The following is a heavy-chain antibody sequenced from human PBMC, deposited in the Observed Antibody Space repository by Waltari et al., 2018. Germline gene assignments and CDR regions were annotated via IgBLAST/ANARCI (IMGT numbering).Heavy chain of an antibody. CDR3: TTKLVWRIVSSAGDY. D-gene: IGHD6-6*01. CDR2: IKSKTDGGTT. CDR1: GFTFSNAW. J-gene: IGHJ4*02. Sequence: EVQLVESGGGLVKPGGSLRLSCAASGFTFSNAWMSWVRQAPGKGLEWVGRIKSKTDGGTTDYAAPVKGRFTISRDDSKNTLYLQMNSLKTEDTAVYYCTTKLVWRIVSSAGDYWGQGTLVTVSS. V-gene: IGHV3-15*01.